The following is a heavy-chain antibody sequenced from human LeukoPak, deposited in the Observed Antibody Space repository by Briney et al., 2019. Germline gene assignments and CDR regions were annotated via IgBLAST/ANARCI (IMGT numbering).Heavy chain of an antibody. CDR2: INHSGST. J-gene: IGHJ6*02. CDR1: GGSFSGYY. V-gene: IGHV4-34*01. D-gene: IGHD3-22*01. Sequence: SETLSLTCAVYGGSFSGYYWSWIRQPPGKGLEWIGEINHSGSTNYNPSLKSRVTISVDTSKNQFSLKLSSVTAADTAVYYCARDEVGYDSSGYYLQRAYYYYYGMDVWGQGTTVTVSS. CDR3: ARDEVGYDSSGYYLQRAYYYYYGMDV.